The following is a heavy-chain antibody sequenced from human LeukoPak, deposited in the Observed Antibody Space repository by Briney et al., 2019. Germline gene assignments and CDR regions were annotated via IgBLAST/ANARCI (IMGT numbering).Heavy chain of an antibody. CDR1: GFTINQHA. J-gene: IGHJ4*02. V-gene: IGHV3-7*01. CDR3: ARITMVRGFDY. CDR2: IRPDGSAV. D-gene: IGHD3-10*01. Sequence: PGGSLRLSCIASGFTINQHAMSWVRQAPVKGLEWVASIRPDGSAVFYVDSVKGRFTFSRDNSKNTPYLQMNSLRAEDTAVYYCARITMVRGFDYWGQGTLVTVSS.